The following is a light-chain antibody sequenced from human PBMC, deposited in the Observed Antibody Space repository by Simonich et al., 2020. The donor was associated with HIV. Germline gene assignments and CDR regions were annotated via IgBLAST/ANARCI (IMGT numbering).Light chain of an antibody. CDR2: WAS. Sequence: DIVMTQSPDSLAVSLGERATLNCKSSQSVLYNSNNKNYLAWYQQKPGQPPKLLIYWASTRESGVPDRFSGSGSGTDFTLTISSLQAEDVAVYYCQQYFRTPLAFGQGTKLEIK. V-gene: IGKV4-1*01. CDR3: QQYFRTPLA. J-gene: IGKJ2*01. CDR1: QSVLYNSNNKNY.